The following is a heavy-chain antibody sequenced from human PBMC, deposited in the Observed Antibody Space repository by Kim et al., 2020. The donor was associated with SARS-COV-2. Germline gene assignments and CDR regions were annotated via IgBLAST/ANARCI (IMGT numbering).Heavy chain of an antibody. D-gene: IGHD6-19*01. J-gene: IGHJ6*02. CDR3: ARFSRASSGSGYYYYGMDV. V-gene: IGHV1-18*04. CDR1: GYTFTSYG. CDR2: ISAYNGNT. Sequence: ASVKVSCKASGYTFTSYGISWVRQAPGQGLEWMGWISAYNGNTNYAQKLQGRVTMTTDTSTSTAYMELRSLRSDDTAVYYCARFSRASSGSGYYYYGMDVWGQGTTVTVSS.